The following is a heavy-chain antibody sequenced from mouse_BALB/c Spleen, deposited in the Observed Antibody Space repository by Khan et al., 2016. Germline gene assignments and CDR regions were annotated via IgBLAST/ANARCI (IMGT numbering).Heavy chain of an antibody. J-gene: IGHJ4*01. Sequence: EVKLEVSGPSLVKPSQTLSLTCSVTGDSITSGYWNWIRKFPGNKLEYMGYISYSGGTYNNPSLKSRISITRDTSKNQYYLQLNSVTTEDTGTYXCVRYDGSSYVRGMDYWGQGLSVTVSS. V-gene: IGHV3-8*02. CDR1: GDSITSGY. CDR3: VRYDGSSYVRGMDY. D-gene: IGHD1-1*01. CDR2: ISYSGGT.